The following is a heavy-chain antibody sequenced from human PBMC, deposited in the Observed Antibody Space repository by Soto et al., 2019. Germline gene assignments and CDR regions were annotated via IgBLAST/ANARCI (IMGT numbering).Heavy chain of an antibody. CDR2: IYYSGST. CDR1: GGSISSYY. D-gene: IGHD4-17*01. Sequence: SETLSLTCTVSGGSISSYYWSWVRQPPGKGLEWIGYIYYSGSTNYNPSIKSRITISVDTSKNQYSLKLNSVTAADTAVYYCARSYGDLTAYYYYYMDVWGKGTTVTVSS. J-gene: IGHJ6*03. V-gene: IGHV4-59*01. CDR3: ARSYGDLTAYYYYYMDV.